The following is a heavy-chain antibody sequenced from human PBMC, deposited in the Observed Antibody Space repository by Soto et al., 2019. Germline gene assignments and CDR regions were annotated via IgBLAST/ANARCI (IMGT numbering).Heavy chain of an antibody. CDR3: VSYDRQSGRYSLDY. CDR2: VYYDGST. V-gene: IGHV4-59*01. CDR1: GDSIVDFG. D-gene: IGHD3-10*01. J-gene: IGHJ4*02. Sequence: TVVGDSIVDFGCRWIRKTPRKGLEWIGYVYYDGSTNYNPSLESRVTMSIDTSKKQFSLKLSSVIAADTAVYYCVSYDRQSGRYSLDYWGQGILVSVSS.